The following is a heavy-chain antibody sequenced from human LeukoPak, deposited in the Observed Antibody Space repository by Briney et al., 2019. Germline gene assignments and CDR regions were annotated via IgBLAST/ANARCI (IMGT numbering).Heavy chain of an antibody. D-gene: IGHD3-10*01. J-gene: IGHJ3*02. CDR3: AKGQSGFGGNAFDI. CDR1: GFTFSSYG. V-gene: IGHV3-30*18. CDR2: ISYDGSNK. Sequence: GRSLRLSCAASGFTFSSYGMHWVRQAPGKGLEWVAVISYDGSNKYYADSVKGRFTISRDNSKNTLYLQMNSLRAEDTAVYYCAKGQSGFGGNAFDIWGQGTMVTVSS.